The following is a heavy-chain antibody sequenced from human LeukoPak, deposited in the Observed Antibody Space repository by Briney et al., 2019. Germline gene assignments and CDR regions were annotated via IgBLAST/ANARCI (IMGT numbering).Heavy chain of an antibody. V-gene: IGHV4-34*01. D-gene: IGHD3-16*02. CDR3: ARGRGDYVWGSYRYNPHYFDY. J-gene: IGHJ4*02. CDR1: GGSFSGYY. CDR2: INHSGST. Sequence: SETLSLTCAVYGGSFSGYYWSWIHQPPGKGLEWIGEINHSGSTNYNPSLKSRVTISVDTSKNQFSLKLSSVTAADTAVYYCARGRGDYVWGSYRYNPHYFDYWGQGTLVTVSS.